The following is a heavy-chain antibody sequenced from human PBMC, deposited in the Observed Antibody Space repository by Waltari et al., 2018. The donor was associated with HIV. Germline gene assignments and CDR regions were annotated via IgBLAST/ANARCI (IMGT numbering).Heavy chain of an antibody. J-gene: IGHJ5*02. CDR3: VRDGGSYSGWYDP. CDR1: GCIFKNYA. D-gene: IGHD1-26*01. V-gene: IGHV3-21*02. Sequence: QLVEYGGGLVRPGESLRLSCAASGCIFKNYAMYWFRQAPGKGLEWVACITTNINYIYYAPSVRGRFTISRDNINDLLFLEMNSLRDEDTAIYYCVRDGGSYSGWYDPWGQGTLVTVSS. CDR2: ITTNINYI.